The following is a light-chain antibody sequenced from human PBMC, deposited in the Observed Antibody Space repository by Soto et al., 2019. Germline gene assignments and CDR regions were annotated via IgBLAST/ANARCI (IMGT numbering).Light chain of an antibody. V-gene: IGKV1-8*01. CDR3: QQYYSSTWT. Sequence: AIRMTQSPSSFSASTGDRVTITCRASQGISSYLAWYQQKPGKAPKLLIYAASTLQSGVPSRFSGSGSGTDFTLTLSCLQSEDFATYYCQQYYSSTWTFGQGKKVEIK. CDR1: QGISSY. J-gene: IGKJ1*01. CDR2: AAS.